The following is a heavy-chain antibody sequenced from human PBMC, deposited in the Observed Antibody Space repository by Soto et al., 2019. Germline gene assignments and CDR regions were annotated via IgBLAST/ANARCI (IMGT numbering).Heavy chain of an antibody. D-gene: IGHD1-20*01. CDR2: ISGSGGST. J-gene: IGHJ5*02. CDR1: GFTFSSYA. CDR3: AKGNNWTVRGANWFDP. V-gene: IGHV3-23*01. Sequence: XGSLRLVCAASGFTFSSYAMSWVRQAPGKGLEWVSAISGSGGSTYYADSVKGRFTISGDNSKNTLYLQMNSLRAEDTAVYYCAKGNNWTVRGANWFDPWGQGTLVTVSS.